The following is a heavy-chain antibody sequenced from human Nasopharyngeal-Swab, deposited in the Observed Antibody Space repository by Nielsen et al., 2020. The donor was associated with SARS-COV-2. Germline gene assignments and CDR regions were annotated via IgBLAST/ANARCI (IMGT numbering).Heavy chain of an antibody. Sequence: SETLSLTCSVSSGSISRSRHYWVWIRQPPGEGLEWIGSIYSIGSSYYNPSLQSRVTISVDTSKNQLSLKLSSVTAADTAVYYCARNRATYYDFWSGYYHYGMDVWGQGTTVTVSS. CDR3: ARNRATYYDFWSGYYHYGMDV. J-gene: IGHJ6*02. CDR2: IYSIGSS. CDR1: SGSISRSRHY. V-gene: IGHV4-39*07. D-gene: IGHD3-3*01.